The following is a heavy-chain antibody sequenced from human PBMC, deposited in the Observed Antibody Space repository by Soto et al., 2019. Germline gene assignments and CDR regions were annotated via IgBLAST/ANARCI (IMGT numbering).Heavy chain of an antibody. CDR1: GFTFSSYG. J-gene: IGHJ4*02. D-gene: IGHD3-10*01. Sequence: QPGGSLRLSCAASGFTFSSYGMHWVRQAPGKGLEWVAVISYDGSNKYYADSVKGRFTISRDNSKNTLYLQMNSLRAEDTAVYYCANEGGGNSFGYWGQGTLVTVSS. V-gene: IGHV3-30*18. CDR3: ANEGGGNSFGY. CDR2: ISYDGSNK.